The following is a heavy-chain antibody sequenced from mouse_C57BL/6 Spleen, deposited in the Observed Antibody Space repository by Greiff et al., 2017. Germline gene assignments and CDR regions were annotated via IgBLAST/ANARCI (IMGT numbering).Heavy chain of an antibody. J-gene: IGHJ1*03. CDR2: ISDGGSYT. V-gene: IGHV5-4*01. Sequence: EVKLVESGGGLVKPGGSLKLSCAASGFTFSSYAMSWVRQTPEKRLEWVATISDGGSYTYYPDNVKGRFTISRANAKNNLYLQMSHLKSEDTAMYYCARDRRGYWYFDVWGTGTTVTVSS. CDR1: GFTFSSYA. CDR3: ARDRRGYWYFDV.